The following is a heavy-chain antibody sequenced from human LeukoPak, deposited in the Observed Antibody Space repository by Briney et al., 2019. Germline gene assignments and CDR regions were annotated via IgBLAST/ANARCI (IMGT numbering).Heavy chain of an antibody. Sequence: GGSLRLSCAASGFTFSNYGMHWVRQAPGKGLKWVAFIRYDGSNQYYADSVKGRFTISRDNSKNTLYLQMNSLRAEDTAIYYCAKDKIWGEDYFDYWGQGTLVTVSS. CDR1: GFTFSNYG. CDR3: AKDKIWGEDYFDY. D-gene: IGHD3-16*01. J-gene: IGHJ4*02. CDR2: IRYDGSNQ. V-gene: IGHV3-30*02.